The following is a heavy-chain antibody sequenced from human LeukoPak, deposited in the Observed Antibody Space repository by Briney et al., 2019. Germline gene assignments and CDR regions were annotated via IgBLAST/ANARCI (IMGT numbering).Heavy chain of an antibody. J-gene: IGHJ4*02. D-gene: IGHD1-1*01. V-gene: IGHV3-23*01. CDR1: GLSFSSFA. CDR2: IRGNGET. CDR3: ARDHNYAFDN. Sequence: GESLRLSCAASGLSFSSFAMSWVRQGPARGLEWFSSIRGNGETFYADSVKGRFTLSSDSSRNTVYFQLNNLRVEDTAVYYCARDHNYAFDNWGQGTLVTVSS.